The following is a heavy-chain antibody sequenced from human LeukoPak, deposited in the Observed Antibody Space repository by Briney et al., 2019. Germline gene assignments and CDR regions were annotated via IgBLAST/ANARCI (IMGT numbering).Heavy chain of an antibody. Sequence: GGSLRLSCAASGFTFDDYGMTWVRQAPGKGLEWVSGITWNGDSKGYADSVKGRFTISRDNSKNTLYLQMNSLRAEDTAVYYCAKQELVYAHAFDIWGQGTMVTVSS. D-gene: IGHD2-8*01. J-gene: IGHJ3*02. CDR3: AKQELVYAHAFDI. CDR1: GFTFDDYG. CDR2: ITWNGDSK. V-gene: IGHV3-20*04.